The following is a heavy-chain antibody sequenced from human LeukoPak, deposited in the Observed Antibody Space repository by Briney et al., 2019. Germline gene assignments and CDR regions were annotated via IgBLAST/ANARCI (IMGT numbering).Heavy chain of an antibody. D-gene: IGHD3-16*01. V-gene: IGHV1-8*03. CDR1: GYTFTSYD. J-gene: IGHJ4*02. CDR2: MSPKSANT. Sequence: ASVKVSCKASGYTFTSYDINWVRQASGQGLEWMGWMSPKSANTGYAQKFRGRVTITRDTSISTAYMELGSLTSEDTAVYYCARTPPRGLIDYWGQGTLVTVSS. CDR3: ARTPPRGLIDY.